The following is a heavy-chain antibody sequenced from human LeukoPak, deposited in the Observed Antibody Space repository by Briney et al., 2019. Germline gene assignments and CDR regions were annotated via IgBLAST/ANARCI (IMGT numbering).Heavy chain of an antibody. Sequence: GGSLRLSCAASGFTFSTYWMSWVRQAPGKGLEWVANIKEDGSEKYYGDSVKGRFTISRDNAKNSLYLEMNSLRVEDTTVYYCARDSSGYQWGQGTLVTVSS. D-gene: IGHD3-22*01. CDR3: ARDSSGYQ. CDR2: IKEDGSEK. V-gene: IGHV3-7*01. J-gene: IGHJ4*02. CDR1: GFTFSTYW.